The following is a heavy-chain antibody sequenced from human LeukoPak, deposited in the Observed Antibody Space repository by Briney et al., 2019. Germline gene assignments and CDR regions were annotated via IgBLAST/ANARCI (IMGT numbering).Heavy chain of an antibody. J-gene: IGHJ5*02. V-gene: IGHV3-74*01. CDR1: GFTFSRYW. CDR2: ITTDGSST. Sequence: GGSLRLSCAASGFTFSRYWMHWVRQAPGKGLVWVSHITTDGSSTNYADSVQGRFTISRDNAKNTLYLQMNSLRAEDTALYYCTRGTYEGDSWGQGTLVTVSS. CDR3: TRGTYEGDS. D-gene: IGHD3-16*01.